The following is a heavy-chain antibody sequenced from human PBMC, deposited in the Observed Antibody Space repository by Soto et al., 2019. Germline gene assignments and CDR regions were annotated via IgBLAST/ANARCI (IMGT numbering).Heavy chain of an antibody. Sequence: LRLSCEASGFTFSTYWMSWVRQAPGKGLEWVAVISYDGSNKYYAESVKGRFIISRDKSENTLYLQMNSLRAEDTALYYCAKDLGSGKPYYYYAMDVWGQGTTVTVSS. CDR2: ISYDGSNK. J-gene: IGHJ6*02. CDR1: GFTFSTYW. D-gene: IGHD3-10*01. V-gene: IGHV3-30*18. CDR3: AKDLGSGKPYYYYAMDV.